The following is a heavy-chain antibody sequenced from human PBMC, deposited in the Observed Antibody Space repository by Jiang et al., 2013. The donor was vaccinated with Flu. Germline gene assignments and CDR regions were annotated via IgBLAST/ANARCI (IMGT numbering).Heavy chain of an antibody. CDR1: GDSINSYS. CDR3: ARRETGDAFDI. Sequence: SGLVKPSQTLSLTCVVSGDSINSYSWNWIRQPLGKGLEWIGHVYHGGSTHYNPSLKTRVTISVDGSKNQFSLNLASVTAADTAVYYCARRETGDAFDIWGQGTVVTVSS. CDR2: VYHGGST. J-gene: IGHJ3*02. V-gene: IGHV4-30-2*01.